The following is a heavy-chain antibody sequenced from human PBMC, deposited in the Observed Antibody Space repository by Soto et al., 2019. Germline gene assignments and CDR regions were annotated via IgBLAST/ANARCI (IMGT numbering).Heavy chain of an antibody. Sequence: QVQLVQSGAEVKKPGSSVKVSCKASGGTFSSYAISWVRQAPGQGLEWMGGIIPIFGTANYAQKFQGRVKITSEKTTSIRYMALSRLRSEDTAVYYCARNGDDYRAFDIRGQGSMVTVSS. CDR2: IIPIFGTA. J-gene: IGHJ3*02. V-gene: IGHV1-69*06. D-gene: IGHD4-4*01. CDR1: GGTFSSYA. CDR3: ARNGDDYRAFDI.